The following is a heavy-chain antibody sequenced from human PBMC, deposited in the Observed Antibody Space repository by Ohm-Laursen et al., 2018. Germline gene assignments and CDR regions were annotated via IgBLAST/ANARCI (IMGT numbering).Heavy chain of an antibody. Sequence: ASVKVSCKASGYTFTSYDINWVRQATGQRLEWMGWISPYSGQTKYALKLQGRVTMTTDTSTSTAYMDVRGLRSDDTAVYYCARGDTYGFDYWGQGTLVTVSS. D-gene: IGHD3-10*01. J-gene: IGHJ4*02. CDR1: GYTFTSYD. CDR2: ISPYSGQT. V-gene: IGHV1-18*01. CDR3: ARGDTYGFDY.